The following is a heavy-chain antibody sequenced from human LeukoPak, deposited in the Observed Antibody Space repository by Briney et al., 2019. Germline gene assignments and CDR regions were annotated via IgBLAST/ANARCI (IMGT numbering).Heavy chain of an antibody. CDR2: INANSGDT. D-gene: IGHD3-22*01. J-gene: IGHJ4*02. CDR1: DYTFTGYY. Sequence: ASVKVSCTASDYTFTGYYMHWVRQAPGQGLEWMGWINANSGDTKYAQKFQGRVTMTRDTSISTAYMELSRLRSDDTAMYYCAREISGYSDYWGQGTLVTVSS. CDR3: AREISGYSDY. V-gene: IGHV1-2*02.